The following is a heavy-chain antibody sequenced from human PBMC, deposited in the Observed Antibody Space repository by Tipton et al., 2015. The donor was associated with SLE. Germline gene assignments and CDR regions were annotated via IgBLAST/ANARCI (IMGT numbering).Heavy chain of an antibody. CDR2: IYYSGST. J-gene: IGHJ4*02. CDR3: ARVAYCGGDCYSYHFDY. Sequence: TLSLTCTVSGGSISSYYWSWIRQPPGKGLEWIGYIYYSGSTNYNPSLKSRVTISVDTSKNQFSLKLSSVTAADTAVYYCARVAYCGGDCYSYHFDYWGQGTLVTVSS. V-gene: IGHV4-59*07. D-gene: IGHD2-21*01. CDR1: GGSISSYY.